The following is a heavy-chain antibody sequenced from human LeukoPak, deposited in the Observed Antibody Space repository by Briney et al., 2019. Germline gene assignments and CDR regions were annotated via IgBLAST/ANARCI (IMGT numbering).Heavy chain of an antibody. V-gene: IGHV1-2*02. Sequence: ASVKVSCKASGYTFTGYYMYWVRQAPGPGLECMGWINPNSGGTNSAQKFQGRVTMTRDTSISIVYMELSRLTSDDTAVYYCARGWTFDAFDIWGQGTMVTVSS. CDR1: GYTFTGYY. D-gene: IGHD3/OR15-3a*01. CDR3: ARGWTFDAFDI. CDR2: INPNSGGT. J-gene: IGHJ3*02.